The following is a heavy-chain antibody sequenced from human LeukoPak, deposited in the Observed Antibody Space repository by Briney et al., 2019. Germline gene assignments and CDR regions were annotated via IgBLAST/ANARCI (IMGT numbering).Heavy chain of an antibody. CDR3: AKDFKVRGVIMGNPFDY. Sequence: KPGGSLRLSCAASGFTFSSYAMSWVRQAPGKGLEWVSAISGSGGSTYYADSVKGRFTISRDNSKNTLYLQMNSLRAEGTAVYYCAKDFKVRGVIMGNPFDYWGQGTLVTVSS. J-gene: IGHJ4*02. CDR1: GFTFSSYA. V-gene: IGHV3-23*01. CDR2: ISGSGGST. D-gene: IGHD3-10*01.